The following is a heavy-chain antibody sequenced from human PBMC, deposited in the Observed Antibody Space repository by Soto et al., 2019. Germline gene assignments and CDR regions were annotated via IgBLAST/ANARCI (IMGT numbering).Heavy chain of an antibody. V-gene: IGHV4-4*07. CDR2: IYTSGST. D-gene: IGHD4-17*01. J-gene: IGHJ6*02. CDR1: GGSISSYY. Sequence: SSETLSLTCTVSGGSISSYYWSWIRQPAGKGLEWIGRIYTSGSTNYNPSLKSRVTMSVDTSKNQFSLKLSSVTAADTAVYYCARDDQDYGGNSRYYYYYGMDVWGQGTTVTVSS. CDR3: ARDDQDYGGNSRYYYYYGMDV.